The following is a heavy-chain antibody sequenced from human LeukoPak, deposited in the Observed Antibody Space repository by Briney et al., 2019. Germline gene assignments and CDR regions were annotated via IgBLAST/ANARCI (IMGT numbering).Heavy chain of an antibody. V-gene: IGHV3-15*01. CDR3: VRDVDI. J-gene: IGHJ4*02. CDR2: IKSRTDGGTT. Sequence: GGSLRLSCAASGFTFSNAWMSWVRQAPGKGLEWVGRIKSRTDGGTTDYAAPVKGRFTISRDDSKNTLYLQMNGLTVEDTAVYYCVRDVDIWGQGTLVTVSS. D-gene: IGHD5-24*01. CDR1: GFTFSNAW.